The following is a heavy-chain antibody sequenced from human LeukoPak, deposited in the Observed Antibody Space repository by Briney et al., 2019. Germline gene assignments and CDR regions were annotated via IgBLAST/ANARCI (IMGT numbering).Heavy chain of an antibody. CDR3: AKGVVTPFDY. CDR1: GFTVSSNS. D-gene: IGHD3-22*01. Sequence: PGGSLRLSCTVSGFTVSSNSMSWVRQAPGKGLEWVSFIYSGGNTHNSDSVKGRFTISRDNSKNTLYLQMNSLRAEDTAVYYCAKGVVTPFDYWGQGTLVTVSS. V-gene: IGHV3-53*01. J-gene: IGHJ4*02. CDR2: IYSGGNT.